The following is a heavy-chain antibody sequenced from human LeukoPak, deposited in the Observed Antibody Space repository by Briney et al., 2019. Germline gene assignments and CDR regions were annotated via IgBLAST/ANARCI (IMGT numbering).Heavy chain of an antibody. CDR1: SASFSGYY. J-gene: IGHJ4*02. Sequence: SETLSLTCAVYSASFSGYYWTWIRQPPGKGLEWIGEINHSGSSNYNPSLKSRVTISVDTSKNQFSLKLNSVTAADTAVYYCANLISEVDWGQGTLVTVSS. CDR2: INHSGSS. CDR3: ANLISEVD. D-gene: IGHD2-8*01. V-gene: IGHV4-34*01.